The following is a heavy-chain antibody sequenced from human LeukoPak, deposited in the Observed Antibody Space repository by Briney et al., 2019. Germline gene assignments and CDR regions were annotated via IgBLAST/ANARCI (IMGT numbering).Heavy chain of an antibody. V-gene: IGHV4-59*01. Sequence: SETLSLTCTVSGGSISSYYWSWIRQPPGKGLEWIGYIYYSGSTNYNPSLKSRVTISVDTSKNQFSLKLSSVTAAGTAVYYCARVPDSSGAPFDYWGQGTLVTVSS. J-gene: IGHJ4*02. CDR2: IYYSGST. D-gene: IGHD3-22*01. CDR1: GGSISSYY. CDR3: ARVPDSSGAPFDY.